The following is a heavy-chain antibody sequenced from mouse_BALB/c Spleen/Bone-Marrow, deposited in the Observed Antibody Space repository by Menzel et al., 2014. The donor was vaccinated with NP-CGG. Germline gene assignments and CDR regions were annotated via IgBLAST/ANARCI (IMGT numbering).Heavy chain of an antibody. Sequence: GAGLVKPGASVKLSCKASGYTFTSYYMYWVKQRPGQGLEWIGGINPSNGGTNFNEKFKSKATLTVDKSSSAAYMQLGSLTSEDSAVYYCTRYTYGDYPYCYAMDYWGQGTSVTVSS. CDR3: TRYTYGDYPYCYAMDY. D-gene: IGHD2-13*01. J-gene: IGHJ4*01. CDR1: GYTFTSYY. CDR2: INPSNGGT. V-gene: IGHV1S81*02.